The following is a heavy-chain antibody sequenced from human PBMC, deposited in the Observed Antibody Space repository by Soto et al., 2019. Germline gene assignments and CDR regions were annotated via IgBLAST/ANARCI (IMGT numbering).Heavy chain of an antibody. Sequence: SETLSLTCAVYGGSFSGYYWSWIRQPPGKGLEWIGEINHSGSTNYNPSLKSRVTISVDTSKNQFSLKLSSVTAADTAVYYCARDRTVLNYYYYYGMDVWGQGTTVTSP. CDR1: GGSFSGYY. CDR3: ARDRTVLNYYYYYGMDV. D-gene: IGHD4-17*01. J-gene: IGHJ6*02. V-gene: IGHV4-34*01. CDR2: INHSGST.